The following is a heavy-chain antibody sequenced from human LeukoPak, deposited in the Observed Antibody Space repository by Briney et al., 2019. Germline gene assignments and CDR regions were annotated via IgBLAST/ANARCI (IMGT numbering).Heavy chain of an antibody. V-gene: IGHV4-61*01. Sequence: SETLSLTCTVSGYSISSGYYWSWIRQPPGKGLEWIGYIYYSGSTNYNPSLKSRVTISVDTSKNQFSLKLSSVTAADTAVYYCARGWLRLGVTWFDPWGQGTLVTVSS. CDR3: ARGWLRLGVTWFDP. CDR2: IYYSGST. D-gene: IGHD5-12*01. J-gene: IGHJ5*02. CDR1: GYSISSGYY.